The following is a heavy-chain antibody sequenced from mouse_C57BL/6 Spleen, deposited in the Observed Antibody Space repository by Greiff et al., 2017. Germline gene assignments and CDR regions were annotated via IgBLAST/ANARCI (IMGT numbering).Heavy chain of an antibody. V-gene: IGHV7-3*01. CDR3: ARYYITAIVATEYCDV. CDR1: GFTFTDYY. J-gene: IGHJ1*03. CDR2: IRNKANGYTT. D-gene: IGHD1-1*01. Sequence: EVKLMESGGGLVQPGGSLSLSCAASGFTFTDYYMRWVRQPPGKALEWLGFIRNKANGYTTEYSASVKGRFTISSDNSQSILYLQMNALRAEDSATYYGARYYITAIVATEYCDVWGTGTTVTVSS.